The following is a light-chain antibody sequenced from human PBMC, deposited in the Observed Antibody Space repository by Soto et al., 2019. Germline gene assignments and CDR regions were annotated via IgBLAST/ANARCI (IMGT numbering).Light chain of an antibody. CDR3: SSYTSSSTPVV. CDR1: GSDVGAYNY. J-gene: IGLJ2*01. Sequence: SALTQPASVSGSPGQSITISCTGSGSDVGAYNYVSWYQQHPDKAPKLLIFEVTNRPSGVSDRFSGSKSGNTASLTISSLQAEDEADYYCSSYTSSSTPVVFGGGTKLTVL. CDR2: EVT. V-gene: IGLV2-14*01.